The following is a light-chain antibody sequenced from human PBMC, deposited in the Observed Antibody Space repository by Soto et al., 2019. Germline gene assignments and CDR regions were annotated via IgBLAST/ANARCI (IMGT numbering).Light chain of an antibody. Sequence: EIVMTQSPATLSVSPGERATLSCRASQSISSELAWYQQKPGQPPRLLIYSASTRATGVPARFTGSGSGSEFTRTISVLQSEDFAVYYCQQGHNWPLTFGQGTRLEI. CDR1: QSISSE. J-gene: IGKJ2*01. CDR2: SAS. V-gene: IGKV3-15*01. CDR3: QQGHNWPLT.